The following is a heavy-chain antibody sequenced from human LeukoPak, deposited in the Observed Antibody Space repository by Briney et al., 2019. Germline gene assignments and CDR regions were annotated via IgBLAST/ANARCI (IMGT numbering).Heavy chain of an antibody. CDR1: GGSISSGDYY. J-gene: IGHJ4*02. D-gene: IGHD1-26*01. CDR3: ARVPVYSGTYFDY. V-gene: IGHV4-30-4*01. CDR2: IYYSGST. Sequence: SETLSLTCTVSGGSISSGDYYWSWLRQPPGKGLEWIGYIYYSGSTYFNPSLKSRVTISVETSKNQISLKLSSVTAADTAVYYCARVPVYSGTYFDYWGQGTLVTVSS.